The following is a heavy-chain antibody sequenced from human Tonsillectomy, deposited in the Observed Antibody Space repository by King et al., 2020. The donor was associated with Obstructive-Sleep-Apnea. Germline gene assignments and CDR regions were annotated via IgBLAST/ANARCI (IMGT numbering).Heavy chain of an antibody. J-gene: IGHJ4*02. V-gene: IGHV4-59*01. CDR2: ISYSGST. CDR3: ARDRVGRDGYNRFDY. CDR1: GGSINSYY. D-gene: IGHD5-24*01. Sequence: HVQLQESGPGLVKPSETLSLTCTVSGGSINSYYWSWIRQTPGKGLGWIGYISYSGSTNYNPSLKSRVTISVDTSKNQFSLKLSSVTAADTAVYYCARDRVGRDGYNRFDYWGQGTLVTVSS.